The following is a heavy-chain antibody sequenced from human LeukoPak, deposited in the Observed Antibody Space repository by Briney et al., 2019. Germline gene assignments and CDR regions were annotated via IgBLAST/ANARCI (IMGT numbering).Heavy chain of an antibody. Sequence: GGSLRLSCAASGFTFSSYAMSWVRQAPGKGLEWVSAISGSGGSTYYADSVKGRFTISRDNSKNTLYLQMNSLRAEDTAVYYCARSRIYSSGWEGSGYYYMDVWGKGTTVTVSS. V-gene: IGHV3-23*01. D-gene: IGHD6-19*01. CDR2: ISGSGGST. J-gene: IGHJ6*03. CDR3: ARSRIYSSGWEGSGYYYMDV. CDR1: GFTFSSYA.